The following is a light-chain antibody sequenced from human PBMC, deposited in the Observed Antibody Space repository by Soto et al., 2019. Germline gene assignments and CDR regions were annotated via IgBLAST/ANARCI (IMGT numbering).Light chain of an antibody. J-gene: IGLJ1*01. V-gene: IGLV2-14*01. Sequence: QSVLTQPASVSGSPEQSITISCTGTSSDVGNYNYVSWYQHHPGKAPKLLISGVSNRPSGISNRFSGSKSGNTASLTISGLQAEDEGHYYCSSFTSSNTHVFGTGTKVTVL. CDR3: SSFTSSNTHV. CDR2: GVS. CDR1: SSDVGNYNY.